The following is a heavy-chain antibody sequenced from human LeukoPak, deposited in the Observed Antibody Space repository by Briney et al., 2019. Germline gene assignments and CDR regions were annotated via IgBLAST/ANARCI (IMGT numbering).Heavy chain of an antibody. V-gene: IGHV3-23*01. CDR1: GFTFSSYA. D-gene: IGHD3-10*01. CDR2: IGGSGGST. J-gene: IGHJ4*02. CDR3: AKALWFGESNFDY. Sequence: GGSLRLSCAASGFTFSSYAMSWVRQAPGKGLEWVSAIGGSGGSTYYADSVKGRFTISRDNSKNTLYLQMNSLRAEDTAVYYCAKALWFGESNFDYWGQGTLVTVSS.